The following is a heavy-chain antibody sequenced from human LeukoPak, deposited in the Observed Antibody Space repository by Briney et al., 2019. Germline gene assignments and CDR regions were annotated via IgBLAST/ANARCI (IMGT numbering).Heavy chain of an antibody. CDR1: GYTFTSYG. CDR3: ARGYCSGGSCYYPPDDAFDI. CDR2: ISAYNGNT. J-gene: IGHJ3*02. Sequence: GASVTVSFKASGYTFTSYGISWVRQAPGRGLEWMGWISAYNGNTNYAQKLQGRVTMTTDTSTSTAYMELRSLRSDDTAVYYCARGYCSGGSCYYPPDDAFDIWGQGTMVTVSS. V-gene: IGHV1-18*01. D-gene: IGHD2-15*01.